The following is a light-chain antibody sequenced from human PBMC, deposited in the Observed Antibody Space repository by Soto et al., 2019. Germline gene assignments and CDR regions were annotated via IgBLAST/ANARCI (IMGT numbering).Light chain of an antibody. CDR1: QSITNY. J-gene: IGKJ1*01. Sequence: DIQMTQSPSSLSASVGDRVTITCRASQSITNYLNWYQQKPGKAPKLLMYAASSLQSGVPSRFSGSGSGTDFTLTISSLQPEDFATYYCQQSYSTPRTFGQGTMVEIK. CDR2: AAS. V-gene: IGKV1-39*01. CDR3: QQSYSTPRT.